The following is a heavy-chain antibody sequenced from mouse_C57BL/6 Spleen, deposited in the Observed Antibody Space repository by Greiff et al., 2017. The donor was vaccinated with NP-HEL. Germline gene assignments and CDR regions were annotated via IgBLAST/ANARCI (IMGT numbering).Heavy chain of an antibody. D-gene: IGHD2-3*01. Sequence: VQLQQSGPELVKPGASVKISCKASGYTFTDYYMNWVKQSHGKSLEWIGDINPNNGGTSYNQKFKGKATLTVDKSSSTAYMELRSLTSEDSAVYYCARPHDGYYSYYFDYWGQGTTLTVSS. V-gene: IGHV1-26*01. J-gene: IGHJ2*01. CDR2: INPNNGGT. CDR1: GYTFTDYY. CDR3: ARPHDGYYSYYFDY.